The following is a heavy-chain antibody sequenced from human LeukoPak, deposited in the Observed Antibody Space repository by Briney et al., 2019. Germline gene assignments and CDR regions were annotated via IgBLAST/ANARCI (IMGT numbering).Heavy chain of an antibody. V-gene: IGHV7-4-1*02. CDR1: GYTFTSYA. Sequence: ASVKVSCKASGYTFTSYALNWVRQAPGQGLEWMGWINTHTGNPTYAQGFTGRFVFSMDTSVSTAYLQISSLKAEDTAVYYCARDLFFYDSGGYLQTGTNYYGVDVWGQGTTVTVSS. CDR2: INTHTGNP. D-gene: IGHD3-22*01. CDR3: ARDLFFYDSGGYLQTGTNYYGVDV. J-gene: IGHJ6*02.